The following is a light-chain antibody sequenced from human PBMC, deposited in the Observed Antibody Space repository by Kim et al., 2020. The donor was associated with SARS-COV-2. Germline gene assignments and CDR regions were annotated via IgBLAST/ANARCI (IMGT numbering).Light chain of an antibody. CDR3: QVWDSSSDHPNWV. V-gene: IGLV3-21*04. CDR1: TSGMKI. J-gene: IGLJ3*02. Sequence: KTARITCGGNTSGMKIVHWYQQKPGPAPVLVIYYYSDRPSGIPERFSGSNSGTTATLTISRVEAGDEADYYCQVWDSSSDHPNWVFGGGTQLTVL. CDR2: YYS.